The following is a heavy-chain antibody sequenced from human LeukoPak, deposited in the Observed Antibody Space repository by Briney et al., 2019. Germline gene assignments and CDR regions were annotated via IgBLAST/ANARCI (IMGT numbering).Heavy chain of an antibody. CDR3: ARGRSQRSYYYYYMDV. Sequence: PSETLSLTCAVYGGSFSGYYWSWIRQPPGKGLEWIGEINHSGSTNYNPSLKSRVTISADTSKNQFSLKLSSVTAADTAVYYCARGRSQRSYYYYYMDVWGKGTTVTVSS. J-gene: IGHJ6*03. CDR2: INHSGST. V-gene: IGHV4-34*01. D-gene: IGHD5-24*01. CDR1: GGSFSGYY.